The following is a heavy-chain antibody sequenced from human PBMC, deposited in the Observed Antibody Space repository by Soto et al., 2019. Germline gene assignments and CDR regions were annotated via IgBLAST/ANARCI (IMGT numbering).Heavy chain of an antibody. J-gene: IGHJ4*02. CDR3: ARNILGGTTDY. CDR2: MNPNSGNT. D-gene: IGHD1-7*01. V-gene: IGHV1-8*01. CDR1: GYTFTNYD. Sequence: ASVKVSCKASGYTFTNYDINWVRQATGQGLEWMGWMNPNSGNTGYSEKFQGRVTITSDTSATTAYMELSSLTSEDTAIYYCARNILGGTTDYWGQGTLVTVS.